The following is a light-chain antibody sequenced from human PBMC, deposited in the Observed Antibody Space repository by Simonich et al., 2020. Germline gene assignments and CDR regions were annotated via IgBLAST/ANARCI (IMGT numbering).Light chain of an antibody. CDR2: DSS. Sequence: DIQMTQSPSSLSASVGDRVTITVHASPDISNYLNWYQQKPEKAPKLLIYDSSKLETGVPSRFSGRGSGTDSTFTISSLQPEDIATYYCQQYDNLPWTFGQGTKVEIK. CDR1: PDISNY. CDR3: QQYDNLPWT. J-gene: IGKJ1*01. V-gene: IGKV1-33*01.